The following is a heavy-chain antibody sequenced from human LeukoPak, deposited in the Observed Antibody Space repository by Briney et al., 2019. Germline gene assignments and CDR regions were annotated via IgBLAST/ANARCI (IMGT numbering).Heavy chain of an antibody. CDR2: ISSSSSYI. CDR3: ASFPDYDFWSGSNFDY. Sequence: NPGGSLRLSCAASGFTFSSYSMNWVRQAPGKGLEWVSSISSSSSYIYYADSVKGRFTISRDNAKNSLYLQMNSLRAEDTAVYYCASFPDYDFWSGSNFDYWGQGTLVTVSS. D-gene: IGHD3-3*01. CDR1: GFTFSSYS. V-gene: IGHV3-21*01. J-gene: IGHJ4*02.